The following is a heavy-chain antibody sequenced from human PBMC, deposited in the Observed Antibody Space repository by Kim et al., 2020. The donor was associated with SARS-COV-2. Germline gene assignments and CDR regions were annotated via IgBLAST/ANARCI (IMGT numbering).Heavy chain of an antibody. J-gene: IGHJ6*02. V-gene: IGHV3-53*04. D-gene: IGHD5-18*01. Sequence: SVKGRFTISRHNAKNTRYLQMNSLRAEDTAVYYCAREGIRGYSYGYGMDVWGQGTTVTVSS. CDR3: AREGIRGYSYGYGMDV.